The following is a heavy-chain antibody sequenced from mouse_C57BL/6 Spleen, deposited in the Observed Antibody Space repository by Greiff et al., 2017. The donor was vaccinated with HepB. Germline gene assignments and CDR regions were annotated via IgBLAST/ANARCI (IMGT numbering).Heavy chain of an antibody. D-gene: IGHD3-1*01. CDR3: TPSAYRYAMDY. CDR2: IDPETGGT. J-gene: IGHJ4*01. Sequence: VQLQQSGAELVRPGASVTLSCKASGYTFTDYEMHWVKQTPVHGLEWIGAIDPETGGTAYNQKFKGKAILTADKSSSTAYMELRSLTSEDSAVYYGTPSAYRYAMDYWGQGTSVTVSS. V-gene: IGHV1-15*01. CDR1: GYTFTDYE.